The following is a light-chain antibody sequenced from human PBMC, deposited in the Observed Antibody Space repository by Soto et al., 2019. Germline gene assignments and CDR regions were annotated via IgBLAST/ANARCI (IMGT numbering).Light chain of an antibody. CDR2: DAS. V-gene: IGKV3-11*01. CDR1: QSVSSY. J-gene: IGKJ5*01. Sequence: EIVLTQSPATLSLSPGERATLSCRASQSVSSYLAWYQQKPGQAPRLLIYDASNSATGIPARFSGSGSGTDFTLTISSLEPDDFAVYYCQQRSNWPVTFGQGTRLDIK. CDR3: QQRSNWPVT.